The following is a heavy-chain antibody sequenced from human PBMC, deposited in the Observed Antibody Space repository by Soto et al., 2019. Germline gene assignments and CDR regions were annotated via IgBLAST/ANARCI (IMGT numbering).Heavy chain of an antibody. CDR3: ARDGNRGYDMDV. Sequence: GGSLRLSCAASGFTFSSYAMSWVRQAPGKGLERVSAISGSGGRTIFYADSVKGRFTISRDNARNSLFLQMNSLRDEDTAVYYCARDGNRGYDMDVWGQGTTVTVSS. CDR2: ISGSGGRTI. V-gene: IGHV3-23*01. CDR1: GFTFSSYA. D-gene: IGHD1-1*01. J-gene: IGHJ6*02.